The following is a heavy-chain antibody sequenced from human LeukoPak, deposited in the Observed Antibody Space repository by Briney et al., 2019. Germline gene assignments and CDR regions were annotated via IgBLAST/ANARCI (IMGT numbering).Heavy chain of an antibody. CDR3: AKDGGQGADY. CDR1: GFTFSSHG. V-gene: IGHV3-23*01. J-gene: IGHJ4*02. CDR2: IGGSDGST. Sequence: GGSLRLSCAASGFTFSSHGMNWVRQAPGKGLEWVSGIGGSDGSTYYADSVKGRFTISRDNSKNTLYLQMNSLRAEDMAVYYCAKDGGQGADYWGQGTLVSVSS. D-gene: IGHD3-16*01.